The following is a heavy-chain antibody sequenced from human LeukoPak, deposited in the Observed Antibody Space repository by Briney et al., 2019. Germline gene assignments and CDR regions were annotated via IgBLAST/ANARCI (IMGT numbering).Heavy chain of an antibody. CDR2: ISWNSGSI. Sequence: PGRSLRLSCAASGFTFDDYAMHWVRQAPGKGLEWVSGISWNSGSIGYADSVKGRFTISRDNAKNSLYLQMNSLRAEDTALYYCAKDMYSSSWYIIDYWGQGTLVTVSS. D-gene: IGHD6-13*01. J-gene: IGHJ4*02. CDR1: GFTFDDYA. V-gene: IGHV3-9*01. CDR3: AKDMYSSSWYIIDY.